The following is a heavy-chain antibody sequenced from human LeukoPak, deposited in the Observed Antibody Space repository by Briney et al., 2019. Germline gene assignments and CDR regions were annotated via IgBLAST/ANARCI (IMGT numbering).Heavy chain of an antibody. CDR2: INHSGST. D-gene: IGHD5-18*01. V-gene: IGHV4-34*01. J-gene: IGHJ4*02. Sequence: SETLSLTCAVYGGSFSGYYWSWIRQPPGKGLEWIGEINHSGSTNYNPSLKSRVTISVDTSKNQFSLKLSSVTAADTAVYYYARGRGYSYGPTGTFAYWGQGPLVTVSP. CDR1: GGSFSGYY. CDR3: ARGRGYSYGPTGTFAY.